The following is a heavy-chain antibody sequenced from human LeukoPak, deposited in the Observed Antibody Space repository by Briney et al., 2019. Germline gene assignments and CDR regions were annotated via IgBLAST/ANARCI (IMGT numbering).Heavy chain of an antibody. Sequence: SETLSLTCAVYGGSFSGYYWSWIRQPPGKGLEWIGEINHSGSTNYNPSLKSRVTISVDTSKNQFSLKLSSVTAADTAVYYCARHGAYSYGFDYWGQGTLVTVFS. D-gene: IGHD5-18*01. CDR3: ARHGAYSYGFDY. J-gene: IGHJ4*02. V-gene: IGHV4-34*01. CDR1: GGSFSGYY. CDR2: INHSGST.